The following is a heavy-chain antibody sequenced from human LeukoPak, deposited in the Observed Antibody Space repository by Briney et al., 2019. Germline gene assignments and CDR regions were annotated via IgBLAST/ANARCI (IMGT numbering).Heavy chain of an antibody. V-gene: IGHV3-23*01. J-gene: IGHJ6*03. CDR1: GFNFDTYA. CDR2: ISGSDPGT. CDR3: VKAPLGSCIGARCYYLDV. Sequence: GSLRLSCAASGFNFDTYALSWVRQFPRNGLEWVAAISGSDPGTYHADSVKGRFTISRDNSKNTLYLQMNNLRAEDTAIYYCVKAPLGSCIGARCYYLDVWGKGTPVTVSS. D-gene: IGHD2-15*01.